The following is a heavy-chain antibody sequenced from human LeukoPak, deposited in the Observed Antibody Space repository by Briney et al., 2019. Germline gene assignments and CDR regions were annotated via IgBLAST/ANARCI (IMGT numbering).Heavy chain of an antibody. V-gene: IGHV3-53*01. Sequence: GGSLRLSCAASGFTVSNNYMSWVRQAPGKGLEWVSVIYSGGSTYYADSVKGRFTISRDNSKNTLYLQMNSLRAEDTAVYYCAREKSSGWFYYFDYWGQGTLVTVSS. D-gene: IGHD6-19*01. CDR3: AREKSSGWFYYFDY. J-gene: IGHJ4*02. CDR2: IYSGGST. CDR1: GFTVSNNY.